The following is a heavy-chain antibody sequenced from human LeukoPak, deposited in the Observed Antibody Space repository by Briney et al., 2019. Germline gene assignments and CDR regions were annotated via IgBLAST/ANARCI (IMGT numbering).Heavy chain of an antibody. J-gene: IGHJ4*02. V-gene: IGHV3-66*01. CDR2: IYSGGRT. Sequence: GGSLRLSCAASGFTFSSYGMHWVRQAPGKGLEWVSVIYSGGRTYYADSVKGRFTISRDNSKNTLCLQMNSLRAEETAVYYCARAGPSSSWHQFDYWGQGTLVTVSS. CDR3: ARAGPSSSWHQFDY. CDR1: GFTFSSYG. D-gene: IGHD6-13*01.